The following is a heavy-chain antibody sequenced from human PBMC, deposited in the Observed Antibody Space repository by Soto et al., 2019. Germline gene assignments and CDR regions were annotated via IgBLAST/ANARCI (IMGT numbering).Heavy chain of an antibody. D-gene: IGHD3-22*01. CDR1: GYTFTSYA. J-gene: IGHJ4*02. CDR2: INAGNGNT. V-gene: IGHV1-3*01. CDR3: ASMTYYYDSSTLPGGDDY. Sequence: QVQLVQSGAEVKKPGASVKVSCKASGYTFTSYAMHWVRQAPGQRLEWMGWINAGNGNTKYSQKFQGRVTTTRDTSASTAYMELSSLRSEDTAVYYCASMTYYYDSSTLPGGDDYWGQGTLVTVSS.